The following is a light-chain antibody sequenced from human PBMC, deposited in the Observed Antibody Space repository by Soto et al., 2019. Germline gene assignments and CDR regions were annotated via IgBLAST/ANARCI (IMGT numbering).Light chain of an antibody. J-gene: IGLJ1*01. CDR1: SSDIGRYNY. CDR2: EVN. V-gene: IGLV2-14*01. CDR3: TSCITANTRCV. Sequence: QSALTQPASVSGSPGQSITISCTGTSSDIGRYNYVSWFQQHPSKVPKLLMFEVNYRPSGVSDRFSGSKSGNTASLTITGLQAEDEADYYCTSCITANTRCVFGSGTNVTAL.